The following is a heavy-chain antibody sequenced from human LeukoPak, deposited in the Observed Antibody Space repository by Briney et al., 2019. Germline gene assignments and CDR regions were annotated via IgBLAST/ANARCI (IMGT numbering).Heavy chain of an antibody. CDR1: GGSISSYY. V-gene: IGHV4-59*01. CDR3: AKLPDSYGKYAARFDP. J-gene: IGHJ5*02. Sequence: PSETLSLTCTVSGGSISSYYWSWIRQPPGKGLEWIGYIYYSGSTNYNPSLKSRVTISVDTSKNQFSLKLSSVTAADTAVYYCAKLPDSYGKYAARFDPWGQGTLVTVSS. D-gene: IGHD5-18*01. CDR2: IYYSGST.